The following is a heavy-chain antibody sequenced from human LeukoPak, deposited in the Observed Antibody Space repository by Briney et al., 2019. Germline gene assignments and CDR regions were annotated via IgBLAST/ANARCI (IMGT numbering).Heavy chain of an antibody. CDR1: GFTFNKYW. CDR2: IKDGGSEK. D-gene: IGHD5-24*01. CDR3: ARDGRGATSLVDAFDI. J-gene: IGHJ3*02. V-gene: IGHV3-7*01. Sequence: GGSLRLSCAASGFTFNKYWMAWVRQAPGKGLEWVANIKDGGSEKYYVDSVKGRFTISGDNAKNSLDLQMNSLRGEDMAVYYCARDGRGATSLVDAFDIWGHGTTVTVSS.